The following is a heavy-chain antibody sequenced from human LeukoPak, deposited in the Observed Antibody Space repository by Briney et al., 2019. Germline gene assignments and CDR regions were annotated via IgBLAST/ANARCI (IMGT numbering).Heavy chain of an antibody. V-gene: IGHV4-31*03. CDR3: ARDLGARSYRYRGGAFYI. CDR2: IYYSGST. CDR1: GGSISSGGYY. D-gene: IGHD3-16*02. J-gene: IGHJ3*02. Sequence: SQTLSLTCTVSGGSISSGGYYWSWIRQHPGKGLEWIGYIYYSGSTYYNPSLKSRVTISVDTSKNQSSLKLSSVTAADTAVYYCARDLGARSYRYRGGAFYIWGQGTKVTVS.